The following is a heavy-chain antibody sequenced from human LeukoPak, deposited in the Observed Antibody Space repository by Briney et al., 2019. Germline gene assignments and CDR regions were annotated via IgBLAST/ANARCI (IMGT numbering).Heavy chain of an antibody. Sequence: GSSVKVSCKASGGTLSSYAISWVRQAPGQGLEWMGIINPSGGSTSYAQKFQGRVTMTRDTSTSTVYMELSSLRSEDTAVYYCARAGVVGYCSGGSCYPDYWGQGTLVTVSS. D-gene: IGHD2-15*01. CDR1: GGTLSSYA. CDR3: ARAGVVGYCSGGSCYPDY. V-gene: IGHV1-46*01. J-gene: IGHJ4*02. CDR2: INPSGGST.